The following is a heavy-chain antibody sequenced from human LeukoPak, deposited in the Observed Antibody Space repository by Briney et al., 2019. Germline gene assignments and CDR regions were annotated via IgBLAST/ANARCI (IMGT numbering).Heavy chain of an antibody. CDR1: GYTFTSYD. CDR3: ATVGYCSSTSCFHYYYYYGMDV. J-gene: IGHJ6*02. V-gene: IGHV1-8*01. D-gene: IGHD2-2*01. Sequence: ASVKASCKASGYTFTSYDINWVRQATGQGLEWMGWMNPNSGNTGYAQKFQGRVTMTRNTSISTAYMELSSLRSEDTAVYYCATVGYCSSTSCFHYYYYYGMDVWGQGTTVTVSS. CDR2: MNPNSGNT.